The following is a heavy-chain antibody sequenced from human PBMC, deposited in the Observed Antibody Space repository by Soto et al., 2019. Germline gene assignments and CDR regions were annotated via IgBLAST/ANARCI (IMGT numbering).Heavy chain of an antibody. J-gene: IGHJ4*02. CDR3: ARGRASGSYYLLDY. Sequence: ASVKVSCKASGDTFNTYDIKWWRQGTGHGLEWMGWINPNSGNIGYAQGFQGRVTMTRDTAIRTAYMEVSSLRSDDTAVYYCARGRASGSYYLLDYWGQGTLVTVSS. CDR2: INPNSGNI. D-gene: IGHD3-10*01. CDR1: GDTFNTYD. V-gene: IGHV1-8*01.